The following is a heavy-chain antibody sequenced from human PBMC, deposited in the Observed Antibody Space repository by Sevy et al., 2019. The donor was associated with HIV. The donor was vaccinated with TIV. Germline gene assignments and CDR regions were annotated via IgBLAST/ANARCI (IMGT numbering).Heavy chain of an antibody. CDR1: AFTFSSDS. D-gene: IGHD1-26*01. CDR3: ARDRGVGTSSYGMDV. J-gene: IGHJ6*02. V-gene: IGHV3-21*01. Sequence: GGSLRLSCAASAFTFSSDSMNWVRQAPGKGLEWVSSISSASSYIYYADSVKGRFTISRENAKNSVYLQMNSLRAEDKAVYYCARDRGVGTSSYGMDVWGQGTTVTVSS. CDR2: ISSASSYI.